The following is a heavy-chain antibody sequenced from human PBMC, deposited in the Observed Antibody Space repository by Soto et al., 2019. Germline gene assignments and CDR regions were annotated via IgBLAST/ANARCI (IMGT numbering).Heavy chain of an antibody. Sequence: ASVKLSCTATGGTFSIYAIRWVRQSPGQGLEWMGWISAYNGNTNHAQKHQGRVIRTTDTTTSTAYMALRSLSADDTAGYYCARFLMPKIAAAGRIGKFDTWGQGTLVTVSS. CDR3: ARFLMPKIAAAGRIGKFDT. CDR1: GGTFSIYA. V-gene: IGHV1-18*01. CDR2: ISAYNGNT. J-gene: IGHJ5*02. D-gene: IGHD6-13*01.